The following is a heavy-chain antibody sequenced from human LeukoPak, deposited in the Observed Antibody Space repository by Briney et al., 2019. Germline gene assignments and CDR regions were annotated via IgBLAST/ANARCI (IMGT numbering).Heavy chain of an antibody. CDR1: GYTFTSYW. Sequence: GESLKISCQGSGYTFTSYWIAWVRQMPGEGLEWMGIIYPGDSDTRYGPSFQGQATISADKSISTAFLQWSSLKASDSAMYYCASLRSYSDAFDIWGQGTMVTVSS. CDR3: ASLRSYSDAFDI. CDR2: IYPGDSDT. D-gene: IGHD2-21*01. J-gene: IGHJ3*02. V-gene: IGHV5-51*01.